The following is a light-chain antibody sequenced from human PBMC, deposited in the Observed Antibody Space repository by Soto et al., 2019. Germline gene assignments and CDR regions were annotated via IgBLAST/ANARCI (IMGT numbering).Light chain of an antibody. CDR3: QQYNNWWT. J-gene: IGKJ1*01. CDR2: GAS. Sequence: EIVMTQSPATLSVSPRERATLSCRASQSVSTSLAWYQQKPGQAPRLLISGASTRATGVPARFSGSGSETEFTVTISSLQSEDFAVYYSQQYNNWWTFGQGTKVEIK. CDR1: QSVSTS. V-gene: IGKV3-15*01.